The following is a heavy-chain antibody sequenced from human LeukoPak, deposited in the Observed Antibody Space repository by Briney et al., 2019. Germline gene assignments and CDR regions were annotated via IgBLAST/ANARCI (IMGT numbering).Heavy chain of an antibody. CDR3: ARVGCSSTSCYAFDI. Sequence: SETLSLTCAVYGGSFSGYYWSWIRQPPGKGLEWIGEINHSGSTNYNPSLKSRVTISVDTSKNQFSLKLSSVTAADTAVYYCARVGCSSTSCYAFDIWGQGTMVTVSS. CDR2: INHSGST. V-gene: IGHV4-34*01. J-gene: IGHJ3*02. CDR1: GGSFSGYY. D-gene: IGHD2-2*01.